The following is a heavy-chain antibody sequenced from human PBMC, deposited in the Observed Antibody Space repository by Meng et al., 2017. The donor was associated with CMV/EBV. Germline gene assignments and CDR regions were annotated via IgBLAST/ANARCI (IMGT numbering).Heavy chain of an antibody. CDR3: AREIVKAPTGDY. Sequence: GESLKISCAASGFTFDDYAMHWVRQAPGKGLEWVSLISWDGGSTYYADSVKGRFTISRDNSKNSLYLQMNSLRAEDTALYYCAREIVKAPTGDYWGQGTLVTVSS. D-gene: IGHD2/OR15-2a*01. CDR2: ISWDGGST. CDR1: GFTFDDYA. V-gene: IGHV3-43D*03. J-gene: IGHJ4*02.